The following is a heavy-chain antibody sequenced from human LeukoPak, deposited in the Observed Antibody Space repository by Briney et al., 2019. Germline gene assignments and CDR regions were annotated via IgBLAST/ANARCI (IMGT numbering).Heavy chain of an antibody. CDR1: GGTFSSYA. J-gene: IGHJ4*02. CDR3: ARVSTQRSSSWYYFDY. D-gene: IGHD6-13*01. CDR2: IIPILGIA. Sequence: SVKVSCKASGGTFSSYAISWVRQAPGQGLEWMGRIIPILGIANYAQKFQGRVTITADKSTSTAYMELSSLRSEDTAVYYCARVSTQRSSSWYYFDYWGQGTLVTVSS. V-gene: IGHV1-69*04.